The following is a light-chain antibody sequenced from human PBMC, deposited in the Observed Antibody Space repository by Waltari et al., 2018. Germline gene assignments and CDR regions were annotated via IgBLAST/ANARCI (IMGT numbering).Light chain of an antibody. Sequence: QSALTQPASVSGSPGQSITISCTGTSSDVGNYNLVSWYQQHPGKAPKLIIYEVSQRPSGVSNRCSGSKSGTTASLTISGLQAEDEADFYCCSYAGSGSSVVFGGGTKLTVL. J-gene: IGLJ2*01. CDR3: CSYAGSGSSVV. CDR1: SSDVGNYNL. CDR2: EVS. V-gene: IGLV2-23*02.